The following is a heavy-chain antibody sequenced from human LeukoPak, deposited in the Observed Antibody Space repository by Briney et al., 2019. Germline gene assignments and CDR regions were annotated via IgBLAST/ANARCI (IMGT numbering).Heavy chain of an antibody. CDR1: EFTFSSYG. V-gene: IGHV3-23*01. D-gene: IGHD4-17*01. CDR2: ISGSGGST. Sequence: GGSLRLSCAASEFTFSSYGMSWVRQAPGRGLEWVSSISGSGGSTQYADSVQGRFAISRDNSKNVLYLQMNSLRAEDTAVYFCARDPNGDYIGTFDMWGRGTMVSVSS. CDR3: ARDPNGDYIGTFDM. J-gene: IGHJ3*02.